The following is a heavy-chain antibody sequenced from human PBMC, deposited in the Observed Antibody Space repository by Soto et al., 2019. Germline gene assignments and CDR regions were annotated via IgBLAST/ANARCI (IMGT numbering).Heavy chain of an antibody. CDR2: IIPIFGTA. Sequence: ASVKVSCKASGGTFSSYSISWGREAPGQGLEWMGGIIPIFGTANYAQKFQGRVTITADESTSTAYMELSSLRSEDTAVYYCARCQPVGYDSSGYEDDAFDIWGQGTMVTGS. CDR1: GGTFSSYS. J-gene: IGHJ3*02. D-gene: IGHD3-22*01. V-gene: IGHV1-69*13. CDR3: ARCQPVGYDSSGYEDDAFDI.